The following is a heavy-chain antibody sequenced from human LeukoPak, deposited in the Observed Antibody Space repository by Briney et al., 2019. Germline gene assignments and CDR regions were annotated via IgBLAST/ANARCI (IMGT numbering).Heavy chain of an antibody. CDR1: GYSFTSYG. CDR3: ARDGWPHVFEPPEKKNYFYFYHMDV. Sequence: ASVRVSCKTSGYSFTSYGITWVRQAPGQGLEWMGWTSANNRNTNVEQRFQGRVLMTTDRSTSTAYMELRSPRSDDTAVYYCARDGWPHVFEPPEKKNYFYFYHMDVWGRGTTVTVSS. J-gene: IGHJ6*03. V-gene: IGHV1-18*01. CDR2: TSANNRNT. D-gene: IGHD1-14*01.